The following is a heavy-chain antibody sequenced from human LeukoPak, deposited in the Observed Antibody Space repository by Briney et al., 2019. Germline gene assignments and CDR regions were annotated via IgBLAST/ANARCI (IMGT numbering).Heavy chain of an antibody. CDR3: ARDSMGFDY. J-gene: IGHJ4*02. D-gene: IGHD3-16*01. V-gene: IGHV4-61*08. Sequence: SETLSLTCTVSGGSVSSGGYYWSWIRQPPGKGLEWIGCIYYSGSTNYNPSLKSRLTISVDTSKNQFSLKLSSVTAADTAVYYCARDSMGFDYWGQGTLVTVSS. CDR2: IYYSGST. CDR1: GGSVSSGGYY.